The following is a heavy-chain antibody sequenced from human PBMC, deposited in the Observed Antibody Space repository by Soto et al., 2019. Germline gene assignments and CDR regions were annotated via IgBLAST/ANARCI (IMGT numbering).Heavy chain of an antibody. CDR3: ARGANWNPRYFDY. Sequence: SETLSLTCALSGCSVSSGTYSWSWIRQPPGKGLEYIGYIYHSGSTYYNPSLKSRVTISVGRSKNQLSLKINSVTAADTAVYYCARGANWNPRYFDYWGQGALVTVSS. V-gene: IGHV4-30-2*01. D-gene: IGHD1-20*01. J-gene: IGHJ4*02. CDR1: GCSVSSGTYS. CDR2: IYHSGST.